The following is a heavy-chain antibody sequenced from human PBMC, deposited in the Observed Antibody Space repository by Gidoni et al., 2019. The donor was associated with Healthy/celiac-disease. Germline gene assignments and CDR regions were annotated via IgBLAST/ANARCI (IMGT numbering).Heavy chain of an antibody. CDR1: GGSFSGYY. Sequence: QVQLQQWGAGLLKHSETLSLTCAVYGGSFSGYYWSWIRQPPGKGLEWIGEINHSGSTNYNPSLKNRVTISVDTSKNQFSLKLSSVTAADTAVYYCARRLPWDVGYFDLWGRGTLVTVSS. V-gene: IGHV4-34*01. J-gene: IGHJ2*01. CDR3: ARRLPWDVGYFDL. CDR2: INHSGST. D-gene: IGHD5-12*01.